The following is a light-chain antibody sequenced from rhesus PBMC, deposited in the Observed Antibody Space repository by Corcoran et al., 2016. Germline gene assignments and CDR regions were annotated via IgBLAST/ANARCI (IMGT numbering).Light chain of an antibody. CDR3: MQALEFPFT. V-gene: IGKV2-104*02. Sequence: DIVMTQTPLSLPVTPGEPASISCRSSQSLLDSEDGNTYLDWYLQRPGQSPQLLIYEVSNRASGVPDRFSGTGSETDFTLKISRMEAEDVWVYYCMQALEFPFTFGPGTKLDIK. J-gene: IGKJ3*01. CDR1: QSLLDSEDGNTY. CDR2: EVS.